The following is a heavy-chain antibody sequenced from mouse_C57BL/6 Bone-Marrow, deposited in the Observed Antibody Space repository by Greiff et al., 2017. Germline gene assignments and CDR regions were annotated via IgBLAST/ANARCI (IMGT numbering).Heavy chain of an antibody. CDR1: GYTFTSYG. CDR2: IYPRSGNT. CDR3: ARWSSHWYFDV. V-gene: IGHV1-81*01. J-gene: IGHJ1*03. Sequence: QVHVKQSGAELARPGASVKLSCKASGYTFTSYGISWVKQRTGQGLEWIGEIYPRSGNTYYNEKFKGKATLTADKSSSTAYMELRSLTSEDSAVYFCARWSSHWYFDVWGTGTTVTVSS. D-gene: IGHD1-1*01.